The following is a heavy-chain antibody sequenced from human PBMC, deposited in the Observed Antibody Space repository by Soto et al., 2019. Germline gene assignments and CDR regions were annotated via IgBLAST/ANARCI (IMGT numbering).Heavy chain of an antibody. V-gene: IGHV4-59*02. CDR3: ARDLCGLISENYLEGFAP. J-gene: IGHJ5*02. D-gene: IGHD1-26*01. Sequence: QLQLQESGPGLVKPSETLSLTCTVSGGSVSSYYWSWNRQPPGKGLEWIGYIYHSGNTNYNPSLKSLFTISVDTSKNQFSLKLSSVTAADTAVYYCARDLCGLISENYLEGFAPWGQGTLVTGSS. CDR2: IYHSGNT. CDR1: GGSVSSYY.